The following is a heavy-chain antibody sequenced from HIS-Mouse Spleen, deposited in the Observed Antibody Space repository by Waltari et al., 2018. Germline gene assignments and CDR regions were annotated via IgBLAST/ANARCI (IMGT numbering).Heavy chain of an antibody. CDR3: AKASSGWLDY. CDR2: ISYDGSNK. CDR1: GFTFSSYG. V-gene: IGHV3-30*18. Sequence: QVQLVESGGGVVQTGRSLRLSCAASGFTFSSYGMHWVRRAPGKGLEWVAVISYDGSNKYYADSVKGRFTISRDNSKNTLYLQMNSLRAEDTAVYYCAKASSGWLDYWGQGTLVTVSS. J-gene: IGHJ4*02. D-gene: IGHD6-19*01.